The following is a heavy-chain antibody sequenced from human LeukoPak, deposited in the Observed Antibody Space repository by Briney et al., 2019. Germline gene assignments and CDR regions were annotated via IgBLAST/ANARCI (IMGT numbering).Heavy chain of an antibody. CDR2: ISYDGSNK. CDR3: ARASGSFDY. Sequence: GGSLRPSCAASGFTFSSYGMHWVRQAPGKGLEWVAVISYDGSNKYYADSVKGRFTISRDNSKDTLYLQLNSLRAEDTAVYYCARASGSFDYWGQGTLVTVSS. V-gene: IGHV3-30*03. CDR1: GFTFSSYG. J-gene: IGHJ4*02. D-gene: IGHD1-26*01.